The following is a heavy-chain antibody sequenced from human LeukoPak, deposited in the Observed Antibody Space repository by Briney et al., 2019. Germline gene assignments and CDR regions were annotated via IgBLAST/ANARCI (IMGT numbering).Heavy chain of an antibody. CDR2: IYYSGTT. V-gene: IGHV4-39*07. D-gene: IGHD1-26*01. J-gene: IGHJ3*02. CDR1: GGSISSNSYC. Sequence: SETLSPTCTVSGGSISSNSYCCGWIRQPPGKGLEWIGTIYYSGTTYYNPSLKSRVAISVDTSKNQFSLKLSSVTAADTAVYYCARDSGSYLHDAFDIWGQGTMVTVSS. CDR3: ARDSGSYLHDAFDI.